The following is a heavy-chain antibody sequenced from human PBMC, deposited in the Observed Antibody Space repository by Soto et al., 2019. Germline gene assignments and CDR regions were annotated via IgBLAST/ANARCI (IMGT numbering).Heavy chain of an antibody. CDR3: SSLRLWLGEPGRGTCFDF. Sequence: QVQLVQSGAEVRKPGASVKVSCKASGYSVTSYYIHWVRQAPVQGLEWMGIINPSGDTTTYARRSQGSITAARGQSTNTIFMGLSSLTSEDTAVYFGSSLRLWLGEPGRGTCFDFWGHGALVTVSS. CDR2: INPSGDTT. V-gene: IGHV1-46*03. J-gene: IGHJ5*01. D-gene: IGHD3-10*01. CDR1: GYSVTSYY.